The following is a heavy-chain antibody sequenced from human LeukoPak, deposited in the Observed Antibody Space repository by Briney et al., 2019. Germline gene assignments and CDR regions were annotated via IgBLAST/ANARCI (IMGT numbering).Heavy chain of an antibody. CDR3: ARDGRNYYDRSGYYSALAH. V-gene: IGHV3-30-3*01. D-gene: IGHD3-22*01. J-gene: IGHJ4*02. CDR2: ISYDGSNK. Sequence: GGSLRLSCAASGFTFNSYAMHWVRQAPGRGLEWVAVISYDGSNKYHADSVKGRFTISRDNSKNTLYLQMNSLRADDTAVYYCARDGRNYYDRSGYYSALAHWGQGTLVTVSS. CDR1: GFTFNSYA.